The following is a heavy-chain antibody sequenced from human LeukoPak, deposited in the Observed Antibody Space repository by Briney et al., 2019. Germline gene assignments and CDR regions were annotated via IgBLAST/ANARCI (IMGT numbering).Heavy chain of an antibody. V-gene: IGHV5-51*01. CDR2: IYPSDSDT. D-gene: IGHD2-21*02. CDR3: ARHKGNCGGDCYSGWFDP. J-gene: IGHJ5*02. Sequence: GESLKISCRGSGYTFVDYWSGWVRQMPGKGLEWIGFIYPSDSDTRYSPSFQGQVTISADKSISTAYLQWSSLKASDTAMYYCARHKGNCGGDCYSGWFDPWGQGTLVTVSS. CDR1: GYTFVDYW.